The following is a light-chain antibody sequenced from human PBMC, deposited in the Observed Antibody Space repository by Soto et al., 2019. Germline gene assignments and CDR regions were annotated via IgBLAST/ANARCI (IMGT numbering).Light chain of an antibody. V-gene: IGKV3-20*01. CDR3: QHYGRSPA. Sequence: EIVLTQSPGTLSLSPGERATLSCRASPSVSSSYLAWYQQKPGQAPRLLICGASSRATGIPDRFSGSGSGTDFTLTISRLEPEDFAVYYCQHYGRSPAFGGGTKVEIK. J-gene: IGKJ4*01. CDR2: GAS. CDR1: PSVSSSY.